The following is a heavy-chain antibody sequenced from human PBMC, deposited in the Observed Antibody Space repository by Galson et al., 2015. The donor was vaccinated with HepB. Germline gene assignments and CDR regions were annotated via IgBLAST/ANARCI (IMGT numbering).Heavy chain of an antibody. CDR1: GFTFSSYS. J-gene: IGHJ3*02. D-gene: IGHD3-22*01. Sequence: SLRLSCAASGFTFSSYSMNWVRQAPGKGLEWVSSISSSSSYIYYADSVKGRFTISRDNAKNSLYLQMNSLRAEDTAVYYCARDQKGAYYYDSSGSDDAFDIWGQGTMVTVFS. V-gene: IGHV3-21*01. CDR3: ARDQKGAYYYDSSGSDDAFDI. CDR2: ISSSSSYI.